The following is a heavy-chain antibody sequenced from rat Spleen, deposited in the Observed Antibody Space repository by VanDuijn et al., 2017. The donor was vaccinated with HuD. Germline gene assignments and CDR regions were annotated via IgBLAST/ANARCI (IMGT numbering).Heavy chain of an antibody. V-gene: IGHV5-31*01. CDR2: ITNTGDTT. CDR1: GFTFNIYW. J-gene: IGHJ4*01. D-gene: IGHD4-3*01. Sequence: EVQLVETGGGLVQPGRSLKLSCAASGFTFNIYWMAWIRQAPGKGLEWVASITNTGDTTYYSDSVRGRFTVSRDNAESTLYLQLNSLRSGDTATYYCTRHGWGYGVMDAWGQGASVTVSS. CDR3: TRHGWGYGVMDA.